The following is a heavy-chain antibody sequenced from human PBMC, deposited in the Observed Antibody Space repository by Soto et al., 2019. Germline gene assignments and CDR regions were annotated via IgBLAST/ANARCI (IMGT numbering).Heavy chain of an antibody. CDR1: GYSFTANS. J-gene: IGHJ4*02. CDR2: INPNNGGT. D-gene: IGHD2-15*01. Sequence: QVHLVQSGAEVKKPGASVKVSCKASGYSFTANSMHWVRQAPGQGLEWMGWINPNNGGTNYARKFQGWVTMTRDTSIRTAYMDLPRLKSDDTAVYYCAIHRSGVVYWGQGTLVTVSS. CDR3: AIHRSGVVY. V-gene: IGHV1-2*04.